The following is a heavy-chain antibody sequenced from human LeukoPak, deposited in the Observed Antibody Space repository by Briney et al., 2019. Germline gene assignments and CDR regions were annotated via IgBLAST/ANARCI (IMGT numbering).Heavy chain of an antibody. CDR1: GFTFSNYA. J-gene: IGHJ4*02. V-gene: IGHV3-23*01. D-gene: IGHD6-19*01. CDR2: INGRGGST. CDR3: AKDTVAGTYGY. Sequence: GGSLRLSCAASGFTFSNYAMSWVRQAPGKGLEWVSSINGRGGSTYYADSVKGRFTISRDNSKNTLYLQMNSLRAEDTAVYYCAKDTVAGTYGYWGQGTLVTVSS.